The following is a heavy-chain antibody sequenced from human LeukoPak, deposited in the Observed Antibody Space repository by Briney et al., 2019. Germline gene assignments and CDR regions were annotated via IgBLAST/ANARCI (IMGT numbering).Heavy chain of an antibody. Sequence: ASVKVSCKASGYTFTGYYMHWVRQAPGQGLEWMGWIDPNSGGTNYAQKFQGWVTMTRDTSISTAYMELGRLRSDDTAVYYCARGGVITFGGVIVPFDYWGQGTLVTVSS. D-gene: IGHD3-16*02. CDR1: GYTFTGYY. CDR2: IDPNSGGT. J-gene: IGHJ4*02. V-gene: IGHV1-2*04. CDR3: ARGGVITFGGVIVPFDY.